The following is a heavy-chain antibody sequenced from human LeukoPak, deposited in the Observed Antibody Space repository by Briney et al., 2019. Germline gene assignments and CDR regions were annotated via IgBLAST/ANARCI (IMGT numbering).Heavy chain of an antibody. CDR3: ARQNRDFDY. Sequence: PGGSLRLACAASGFTFSSYAMHWARQAPGKGRVWVSRISIDRSNTNYADSVKGRFTIYRDNAKNTLYLQLKSLRAEDTALYYCARQNRDFDYWGQGTLVTVSS. CDR2: ISIDRSNT. J-gene: IGHJ4*02. V-gene: IGHV3-74*01. D-gene: IGHD1-14*01. CDR1: GFTFSSYA.